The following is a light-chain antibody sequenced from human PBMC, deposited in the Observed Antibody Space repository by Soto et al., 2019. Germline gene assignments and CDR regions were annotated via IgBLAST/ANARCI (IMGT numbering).Light chain of an antibody. J-gene: IGLJ3*02. CDR2: RDN. CDR1: DSNIGAGYD. Sequence: QSALTQPPSVSGAPGQRVTISCTGSDSNIGAGYDVHWYQQLPGTAPKVLIERDNNRASGVPDRFSGSKSGTSGSLAITGLQAEDEADYYCQSYDASLSGSVFGGGTKVTVL. V-gene: IGLV1-40*01. CDR3: QSYDASLSGSV.